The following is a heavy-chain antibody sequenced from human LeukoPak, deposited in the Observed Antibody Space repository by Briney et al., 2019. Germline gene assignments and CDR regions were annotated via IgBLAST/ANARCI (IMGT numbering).Heavy chain of an antibody. CDR3: ARDDHYYDSSGYKY. CDR1: GGTFSSYA. CDR2: IIPIFGIA. V-gene: IGHV1-69*04. J-gene: IGHJ4*02. Sequence: GASVKVSCKASGGTFSSYAISWVRQAPGQGLEWMGSIIPIFGIANYAQKFQGRVTITADKSTSTAYMELSSLRSEDTAVYYCARDDHYYDSSGYKYWGQGTLVTVSS. D-gene: IGHD3-22*01.